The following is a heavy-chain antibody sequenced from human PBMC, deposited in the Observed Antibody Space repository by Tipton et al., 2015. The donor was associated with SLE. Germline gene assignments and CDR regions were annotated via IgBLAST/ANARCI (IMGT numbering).Heavy chain of an antibody. D-gene: IGHD3-10*01. Sequence: SLRLSCAASGFTFNSFWMHWVRQVPGKGLMWVSRINTDGSLANYADSVKGRFTISRDNSKNTLYLQMNSLRVEDTALYYCARGIWLGMFIDYWGQGAVVTVSS. J-gene: IGHJ4*02. V-gene: IGHV3-74*01. CDR1: GFTFNSFW. CDR2: INTDGSLA. CDR3: ARGIWLGMFIDY.